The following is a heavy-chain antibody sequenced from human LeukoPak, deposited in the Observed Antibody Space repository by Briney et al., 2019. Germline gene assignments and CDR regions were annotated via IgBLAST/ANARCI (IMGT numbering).Heavy chain of an antibody. J-gene: IGHJ4*02. CDR3: ARDKSVGATPFDY. D-gene: IGHD1-26*01. V-gene: IGHV3-21*04. CDR2: ISSSSSYI. CDR1: GFTFSSYS. Sequence: GGSLRLSCAASGFTFSSYSMNWVRQAPGKGLEWVSSISSSSSYIYYADSVKGRFTISRDNAKNSLYLQMNSLRAEDTAVYYCARDKSVGATPFDYWGQGTLVTVSS.